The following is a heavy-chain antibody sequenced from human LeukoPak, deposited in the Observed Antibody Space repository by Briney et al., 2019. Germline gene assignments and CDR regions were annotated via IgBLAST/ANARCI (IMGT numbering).Heavy chain of an antibody. D-gene: IGHD2-2*01. CDR3: ARVYDIVVVPAAGFDA. Sequence: ASVKVSCKASGYTFTCYYMHWVRQAPGQGLEWMGWINPNSGGTNYAQKFQGRVTMTRDTSISTAYMDLSRLRSDDTAVYYCARVYDIVVVPAAGFDAWGQGTLVTVSS. J-gene: IGHJ5*02. V-gene: IGHV1-2*02. CDR1: GYTFTCYY. CDR2: INPNSGGT.